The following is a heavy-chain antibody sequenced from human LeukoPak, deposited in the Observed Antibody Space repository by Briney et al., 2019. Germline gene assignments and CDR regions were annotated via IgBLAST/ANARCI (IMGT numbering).Heavy chain of an antibody. CDR1: GFTFSSYS. CDR2: ISSSSTYI. Sequence: GGSLRLSCAASGFTFSSYSTNWVRQAPGKGLEWVSSISSSSTYIYYADSVKGRFTISRDNAKNSLYLQMNSLRAEDTAVYYCARPTYGDYEPFFDYWGQGTLVTVSS. J-gene: IGHJ4*02. V-gene: IGHV3-21*01. D-gene: IGHD4-17*01. CDR3: ARPTYGDYEPFFDY.